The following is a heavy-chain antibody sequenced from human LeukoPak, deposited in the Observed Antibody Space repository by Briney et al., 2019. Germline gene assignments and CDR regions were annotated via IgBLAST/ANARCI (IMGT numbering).Heavy chain of an antibody. D-gene: IGHD3-10*01. CDR2: IYTSGST. CDR1: GGSISSYY. J-gene: IGHJ3*02. Sequence: SETLSLTCTVSGGSISSYYWSWIRQPAGKGLEWIGRIYTSGSTNYNPSLKSRVTMSVDTSRNQFSLKLSSVTAADTAVYYCAGEVYGSGSWAFDIWGQGTMVTVSS. CDR3: AGEVYGSGSWAFDI. V-gene: IGHV4-4*07.